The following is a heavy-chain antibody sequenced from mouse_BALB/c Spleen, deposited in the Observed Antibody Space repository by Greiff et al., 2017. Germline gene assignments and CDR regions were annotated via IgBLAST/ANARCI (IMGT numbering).Heavy chain of an antibody. CDR2: IDPFNGGT. V-gene: IGHV1S135*01. Sequence: VQLQQSGPELMKPGASVKISCKASGYSFTSYYMHWVKQSHGKSLEWIGYIDPFNGGTSYNQKFKGKATLTVDKSSSTAYMHLSSLTSEDSAVYYCAAMITTDYAMDYWGQGTSVTVSS. CDR3: AAMITTDYAMDY. CDR1: GYSFTSYY. D-gene: IGHD2-4*01. J-gene: IGHJ4*01.